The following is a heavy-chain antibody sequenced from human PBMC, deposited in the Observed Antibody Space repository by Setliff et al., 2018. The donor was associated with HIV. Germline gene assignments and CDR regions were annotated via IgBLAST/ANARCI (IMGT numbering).Heavy chain of an antibody. CDR3: ARAAYSGTYVWEPATDL. J-gene: IGHJ2*01. CDR2: IYSTGGT. V-gene: IGHV4-61*09. D-gene: IGHD1-26*01. Sequence: TLSLTCSVSGGSIRSGSYYWSWIRQPAGKGLEWIGHIYSTGGTRYNPSLESRLTILVDTSRNQFSLNLSSVTAADTAVYHCARAAYSGTYVWEPATDLWGRGTLVTVSS. CDR1: GGSIRSGSYY.